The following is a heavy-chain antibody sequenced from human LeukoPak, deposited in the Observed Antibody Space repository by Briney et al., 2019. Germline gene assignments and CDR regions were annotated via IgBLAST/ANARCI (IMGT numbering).Heavy chain of an antibody. Sequence: GGSLRLSCAASGFTFSSYEMHWVRQAPGKGLEWISYISSSGSTIYYADSVKGRFAISRDNGKNSLYLQMNSLRAEDTAVYYCARVHYNTAMVDIDYWGQGTLVTVSS. CDR1: GFTFSSYE. D-gene: IGHD5-18*01. CDR3: ARVHYNTAMVDIDY. J-gene: IGHJ4*02. CDR2: ISSSGSTI. V-gene: IGHV3-48*03.